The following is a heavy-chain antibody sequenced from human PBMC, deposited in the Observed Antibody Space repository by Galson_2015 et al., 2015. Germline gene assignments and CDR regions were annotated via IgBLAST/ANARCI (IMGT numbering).Heavy chain of an antibody. J-gene: IGHJ4*02. Sequence: SLRLSCAASGFTFNIYSMNWVRQAPGKGLEWVSYITSDTRTINYADSVKGRFTISRDNAKNSLYLQMNSQRDEDTAVYYCARSVAGRFDYWGQGTLVTVSS. CDR3: ARSVAGRFDY. CDR1: GFTFNIYS. CDR2: ITSDTRTI. D-gene: IGHD6-19*01. V-gene: IGHV3-48*02.